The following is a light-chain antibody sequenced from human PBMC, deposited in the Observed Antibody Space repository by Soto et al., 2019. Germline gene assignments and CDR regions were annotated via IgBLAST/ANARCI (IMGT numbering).Light chain of an antibody. CDR2: DAS. CDR3: QQRNNWPPSIT. Sequence: EIVLTQSPVTLSLSPGERATLSCMASQSIASHLAWYQQKPGQAPRLLIHDASSRATGIPARFSGSGSGTDFTLTISSLEPEDFAVYYCQQRNNWPPSITCGPGTRLEI. CDR1: QSIASH. V-gene: IGKV3-11*01. J-gene: IGKJ5*01.